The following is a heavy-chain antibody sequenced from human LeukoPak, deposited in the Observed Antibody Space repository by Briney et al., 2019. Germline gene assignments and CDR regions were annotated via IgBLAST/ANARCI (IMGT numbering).Heavy chain of an antibody. CDR1: GGSISSSSYY. CDR3: ARIVVVPPDAFDI. D-gene: IGHD2-15*01. Sequence: SETLSLTCTVSGGSISSSSYYWGWIRQPPGKGLEWIGSIYYSGSTYYNPSLKSRVTISVDTSKNQFSLKLSSVTAADTAVYYCARIVVVPPDAFDIWGQGTMVTVSS. J-gene: IGHJ3*02. CDR2: IYYSGST. V-gene: IGHV4-39*07.